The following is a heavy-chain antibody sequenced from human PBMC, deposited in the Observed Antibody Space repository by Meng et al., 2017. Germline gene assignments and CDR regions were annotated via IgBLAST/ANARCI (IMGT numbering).Heavy chain of an antibody. CDR3: AHSKYCSSTSCYLYSSSWYSWAQFDP. CDR1: GFSLSTSGVG. V-gene: IGHV2-5*02. Sequence: SGPTLVKPTQTLTLTCTFSGFSLSTSGVGVGWIRQPPGKALEWLALIYWDDDKRYSPSLKSRLTITKDTSKNQVVLTMTNMDPVDTATYYCAHSKYCSSTSCYLYSSSWYSWAQFDPWGQGTLVTVSS. CDR2: IYWDDDK. J-gene: IGHJ5*02. D-gene: IGHD2-2*01.